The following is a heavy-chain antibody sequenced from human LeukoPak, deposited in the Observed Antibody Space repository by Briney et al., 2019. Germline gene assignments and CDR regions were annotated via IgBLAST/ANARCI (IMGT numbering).Heavy chain of an antibody. V-gene: IGHV1-2*02. CDR3: ARAGYNSSWYYLDY. J-gene: IGHJ4*02. D-gene: IGHD6-13*01. CDR2: INLDSGGT. Sequence: GASVKVSCKASGYTFTGYYMHWVRQAPGQGLEWMGWINLDSGGTNYAQKFQGRVTMTRDTSISTAYMELSRLRSDDTAVYYCARAGYNSSWYYLDYWGQGALVTVSS. CDR1: GYTFTGYY.